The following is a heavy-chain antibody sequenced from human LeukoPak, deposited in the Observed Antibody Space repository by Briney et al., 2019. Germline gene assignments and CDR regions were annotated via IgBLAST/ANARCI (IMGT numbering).Heavy chain of an antibody. V-gene: IGHV3-21*01. CDR2: IGISSNKI. Sequence: GGSLRLSCAASGFTLRSYTMNWVRQAPGKGLEWVSSIGISSNKIYYADSVKGRFIISRDNAKNSVYLQMNSLRAEDTAVYYCARASPESYFDYWGQGTLVTVSS. CDR3: ARASPESYFDY. J-gene: IGHJ4*02. CDR1: GFTLRSYT. D-gene: IGHD1-14*01.